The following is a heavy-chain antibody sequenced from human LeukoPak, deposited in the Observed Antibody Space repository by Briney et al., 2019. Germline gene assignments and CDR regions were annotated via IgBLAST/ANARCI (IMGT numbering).Heavy chain of an antibody. D-gene: IGHD4-23*01. CDR2: IYYSGST. CDR1: GGSISSTSYY. Sequence: SETLSLTCTVSGGSISSTSYYWGWIRQPPGKGLEWIGSIYYSGSTYYNPSLKSRVTISVDTSKNQFSLKLSSVTAADTAVYYCARFYGGNLNWFDPWGQGTLVTVSS. V-gene: IGHV4-39*01. J-gene: IGHJ5*02. CDR3: ARFYGGNLNWFDP.